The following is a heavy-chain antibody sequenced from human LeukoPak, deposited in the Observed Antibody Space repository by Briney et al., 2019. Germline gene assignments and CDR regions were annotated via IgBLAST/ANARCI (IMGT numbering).Heavy chain of an antibody. D-gene: IGHD3-3*01. CDR2: INHSGST. CDR1: GGSFSGYY. J-gene: IGHJ5*02. CDR3: ACITIFGVVRKKNWFDP. V-gene: IGHV4-34*01. Sequence: SETLSLTCAVYGGSFSGYYWSWIRQPPGKGLEWLGEINHSGSTNYNPSLKSRVTISVDTCKNQFSLKLSSVTAADTAVYYCACITIFGVVRKKNWFDPWGQGTLVTVSS.